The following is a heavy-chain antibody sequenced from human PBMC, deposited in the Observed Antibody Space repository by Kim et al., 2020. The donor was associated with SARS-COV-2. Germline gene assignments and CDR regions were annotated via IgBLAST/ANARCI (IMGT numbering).Heavy chain of an antibody. CDR3: PRAVSDVSCGYYYDDY. J-gene: IGHJ4*02. CDR2: IYYSGST. Sequence: SETLSLTCTVSGGSVSSGSYYWSWIRQPPGKGLEWFGYIYYSGSTNYNPSLKSRVTISVDTSKNQFSLKLSSVTAADTAVYYCPRAVSDVSCGYYYDDYWGQRTLVTVSS. CDR1: GGSVSSGSYY. D-gene: IGHD3-22*01. V-gene: IGHV4-61*01.